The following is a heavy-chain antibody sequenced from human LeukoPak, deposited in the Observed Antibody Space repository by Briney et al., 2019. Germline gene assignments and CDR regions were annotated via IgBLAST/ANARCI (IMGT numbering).Heavy chain of an antibody. CDR2: IYDSGNT. Sequence: PSETLSLTCTVSGGSISGWYWSWIRQPPGKGLEWIGIIYDSGNTKYNPSLKSRVTISVEISKNQVSLNLSSVTAADTAVYYCAGETTLMGYYSGLGFNYWGQGTLVTVSS. J-gene: IGHJ4*02. D-gene: IGHD6-19*01. CDR3: AGETTLMGYYSGLGFNY. V-gene: IGHV4-59*01. CDR1: GGSISGWY.